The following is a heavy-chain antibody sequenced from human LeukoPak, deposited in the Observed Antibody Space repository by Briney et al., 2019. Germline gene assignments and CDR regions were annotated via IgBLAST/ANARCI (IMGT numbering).Heavy chain of an antibody. J-gene: IGHJ4*02. D-gene: IGHD2-15*01. Sequence: GGSLRLSCAASGFSFSIHGMHRVRPAPGKGLEWVAVIWYDGSNKYYADSVKGRFTISRDNSKNTLYLQMNSLRAEDTAVYYCAKELPPVVKYYFDYWGQGTLVTVSS. CDR1: GFSFSIHG. CDR2: IWYDGSNK. V-gene: IGHV3-33*06. CDR3: AKELPPVVKYYFDY.